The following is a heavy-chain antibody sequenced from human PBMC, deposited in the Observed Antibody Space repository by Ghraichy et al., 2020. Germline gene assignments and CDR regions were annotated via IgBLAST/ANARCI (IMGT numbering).Heavy chain of an antibody. CDR2: ISADGNKK. CDR3: AKEEGVVSAHFDY. D-gene: IGHD2-21*01. Sequence: GGSLRLSCAASGFTFSTYGMVWVRQAPGKGLEGVAIISADGNKKYYADSVKGRFTISRDNSKNTLYLQMNSLRAEDTAVYYCAKEEGVVSAHFDYGGQGTLVTVSS. J-gene: IGHJ4*02. CDR1: GFTFSTYG. V-gene: IGHV3-30*18.